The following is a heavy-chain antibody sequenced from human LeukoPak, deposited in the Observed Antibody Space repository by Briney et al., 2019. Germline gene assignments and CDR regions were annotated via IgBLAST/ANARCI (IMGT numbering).Heavy chain of an antibody. CDR3: ARDGGASRDGYNPAFDI. V-gene: IGHV4-59*01. J-gene: IGHJ3*02. CDR2: IYYSGST. CDR1: GGSISSYY. D-gene: IGHD5-24*01. Sequence: SETLSLTCTASGGSISSYYWSWIRQPPGKGLEWIGDIYYSGSTNYNPSLKSRVTISVDTSKNQFSLKLSSVTAADTAVYYCARDGGASRDGYNPAFDIWGQGTMVTVSS.